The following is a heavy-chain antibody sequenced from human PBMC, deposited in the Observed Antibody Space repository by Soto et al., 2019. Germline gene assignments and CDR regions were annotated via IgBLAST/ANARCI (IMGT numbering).Heavy chain of an antibody. Sequence: QVQLQESGPGLVKPSQTLSLTCTVSGGSISSGGYYWSWIRQHPGKGLEWIGYIYYSGSTYCNPSLKSRVTISVDKSKNQFSLKLSSVTAADTAVYYCARGGYSSGWALNWFDPWGQGTLVTVSS. D-gene: IGHD6-19*01. CDR1: GGSISSGGYY. V-gene: IGHV4-31*03. CDR2: IYYSGST. J-gene: IGHJ5*02. CDR3: ARGGYSSGWALNWFDP.